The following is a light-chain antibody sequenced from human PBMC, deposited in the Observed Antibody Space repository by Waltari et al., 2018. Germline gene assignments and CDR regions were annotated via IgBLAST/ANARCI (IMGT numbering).Light chain of an antibody. Sequence: DIVMTQSPDSLAVPLGERAPISCKSSQSVLYNSNNYNYLAWFQQKPGQPPNLLIYWASTRESGVPDRFSGSGSGTDFTLTITSLQAEDVAVYYCQQYYVTPLTFGGGTKVEVK. CDR2: WAS. J-gene: IGKJ4*01. CDR3: QQYYVTPLT. CDR1: QSVLYNSNNYNY. V-gene: IGKV4-1*01.